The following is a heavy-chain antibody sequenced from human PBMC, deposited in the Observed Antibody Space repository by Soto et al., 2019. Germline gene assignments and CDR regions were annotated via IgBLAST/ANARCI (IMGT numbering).Heavy chain of an antibody. CDR1: GFTFSNFG. D-gene: IGHD4-4*01. CDR3: AKSRDGYSFYYFYGLDV. CDR2: ILYDGSNT. J-gene: IGHJ6*02. Sequence: QVQLVESGGGVVQPGRSLRLSCAASGFTFSNFGMHWVRQAPGKGLEWVAVILYDGSNTYYADSVKGRFTISRDNSKNTLYLGMNSLRPVDTAVYHCAKSRDGYSFYYFYGLDVWGQGTTVIVSS. V-gene: IGHV3-30*18.